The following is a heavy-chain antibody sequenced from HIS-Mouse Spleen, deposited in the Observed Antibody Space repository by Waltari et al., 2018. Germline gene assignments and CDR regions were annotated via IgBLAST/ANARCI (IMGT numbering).Heavy chain of an antibody. CDR1: GGSISSSSYY. V-gene: IGHV4-39*01. D-gene: IGHD2-21*02. Sequence: QLQLQESGPGLVKPSETLSLTCTVSGGSISSSSYYWGWIRQPPGKGLEGIGSIDYSGCTYYNPSLKSRVTISVDTSKNQFSLKLSSVTAADTAVYYCARKRTASGWFDPWGQGTLVTVSS. CDR3: ARKRTASGWFDP. CDR2: IDYSGCT. J-gene: IGHJ5*02.